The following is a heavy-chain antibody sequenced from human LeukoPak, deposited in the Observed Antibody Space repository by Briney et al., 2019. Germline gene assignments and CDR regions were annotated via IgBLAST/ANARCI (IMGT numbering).Heavy chain of an antibody. Sequence: GGSLRLSCAASGFTFSSYWMNWARQAPGEGLEWVVSINHNGNVNYYVDSVKGRFTICRANAKHLLYLQMSNLRAEDTAVYFCARGRGLDVWGQGATVTVSS. CDR3: ARGRGLDV. CDR2: INHNGNVN. J-gene: IGHJ6*02. V-gene: IGHV3-7*03. CDR1: GFTFSSYW.